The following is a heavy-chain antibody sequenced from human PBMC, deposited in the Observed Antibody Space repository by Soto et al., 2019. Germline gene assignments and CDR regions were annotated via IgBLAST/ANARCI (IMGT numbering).Heavy chain of an antibody. V-gene: IGHV3-66*01. CDR3: ARSFLWFGERGGFDY. J-gene: IGHJ4*02. D-gene: IGHD3-10*01. CDR2: IYSGGST. Sequence: EVQLVESGGGLVQPGGSLRLSCAASGFTVSSNYMSWVRQAPGKGLEWVSVIYSGGSTYYADSVKGRFTISRDNSKNTLYLQMYSLRAEDTAVYYCARSFLWFGERGGFDYWGQGTLVTVSS. CDR1: GFTVSSNY.